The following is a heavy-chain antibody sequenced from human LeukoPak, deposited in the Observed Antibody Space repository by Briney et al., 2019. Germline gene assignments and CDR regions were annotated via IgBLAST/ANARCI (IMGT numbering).Heavy chain of an antibody. CDR2: INPNSGGT. CDR1: GYTFTVYY. D-gene: IGHD3-10*01. J-gene: IGHJ6*03. V-gene: IGHV1-2*02. Sequence: ASVTVSCKASGYTFTVYYMHWVRQAPGQGLEWMGWINPNSGGTNYAQKFQGRVTMTRDTSISTAYMELSSLRSDDAAVYYCARGPRITLVRGGQWYFYMDVWGKGTTVTVSS. CDR3: ARGPRITLVRGGQWYFYMDV.